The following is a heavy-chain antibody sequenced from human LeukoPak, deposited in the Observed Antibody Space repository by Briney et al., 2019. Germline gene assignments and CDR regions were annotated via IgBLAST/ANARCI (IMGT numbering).Heavy chain of an antibody. D-gene: IGHD1-26*01. CDR1: GYTFTNYG. V-gene: IGHV1-18*01. J-gene: IGHJ5*02. CDR3: ARDWDAMNNCFDP. CDR2: ISTNSDIR. Sequence: GASVTVSCKASGYTFTNYGISWVRQAPGQGLEWMGWISTNSDIRTYAQTLQGRFTMTTDTATTTAYMELNNLTCDDTAVYYCARDWDAMNNCFDPWGQGTPVTVSS.